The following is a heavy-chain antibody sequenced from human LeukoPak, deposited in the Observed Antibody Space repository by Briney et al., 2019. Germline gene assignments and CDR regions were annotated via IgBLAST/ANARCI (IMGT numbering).Heavy chain of an antibody. CDR2: IWYDGSNK. CDR1: RFTFSSYG. J-gene: IGHJ6*02. V-gene: IGHV3-33*01. CDR3: ARVQQEEYGDDYYYYGMDV. Sequence: GGSLRLSCAASRFTFSSYGMHWVRQAPGKGLEWVAVIWYDGSNKYYADSVKGRFTISRDNSKNTLYLQMNSLRAEDTAVYYCARVQQEEYGDDYYYYGMDVWGQGTTVTVSS. D-gene: IGHD4-17*01.